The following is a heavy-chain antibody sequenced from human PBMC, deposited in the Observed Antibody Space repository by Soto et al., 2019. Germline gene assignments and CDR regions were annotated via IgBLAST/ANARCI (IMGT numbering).Heavy chain of an antibody. V-gene: IGHV4-59*01. CDR1: GGSISSYY. CDR3: ARGGLGRRGYSYGYHFDY. Sequence: PSETLSLTCTVSGGSISSYYWSWIRQPPGKGLEWIGYIYYSGSTNYNPSLKSRVTISVDTSKNQFSLKLSSVTAADTAVYYCARGGLGRRGYSYGYHFDYWGQGTLVTVSS. D-gene: IGHD5-18*01. CDR2: IYYSGST. J-gene: IGHJ4*02.